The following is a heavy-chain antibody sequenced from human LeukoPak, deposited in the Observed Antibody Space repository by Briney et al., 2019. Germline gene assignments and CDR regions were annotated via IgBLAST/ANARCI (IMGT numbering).Heavy chain of an antibody. V-gene: IGHV1-69*13. D-gene: IGHD5-12*01. CDR3: ARFTTGVHSGYDQNNWFDP. Sequence: SVKVSCKASGGTFSSYAISWVRQAPGQGLEWMGGIIPIFGTASYAQKFQGRVTITADESTSTAYMELSSLRSEDTAVYYCARFTTGVHSGYDQNNWFDPWGQGTLVTVSS. CDR1: GGTFSSYA. J-gene: IGHJ5*02. CDR2: IIPIFGTA.